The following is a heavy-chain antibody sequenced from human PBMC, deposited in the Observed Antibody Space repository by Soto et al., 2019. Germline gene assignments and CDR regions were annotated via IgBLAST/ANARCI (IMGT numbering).Heavy chain of an antibody. V-gene: IGHV4-30-4*01. J-gene: IGHJ6*02. CDR3: ASASSGYYLRYYYGMDV. D-gene: IGHD3-3*01. CDR2: IYYSGST. CDR1: GGSISSGDYY. Sequence: PSKTLSLTCTVAGGSISSGDYYWSWIRQPPGKGLEWIGYIYYSGSTYYNPSLKSRVTISVDTSKNQFSLKLSSVTAADTAVYYCASASSGYYLRYYYGMDVWGQGTTVTGSS.